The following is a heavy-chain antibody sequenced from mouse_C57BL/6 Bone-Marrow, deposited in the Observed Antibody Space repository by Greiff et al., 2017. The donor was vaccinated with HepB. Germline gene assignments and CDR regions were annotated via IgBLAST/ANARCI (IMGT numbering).Heavy chain of an antibody. CDR3: ARIGAVVARRYFDY. Sequence: QVQLQQPGAELVKPGASVKMSCKASGYTFTSYWITWVKQRPGQGLEWIGDIYPGSGSTNYNEKFKSKATLTVDTSSSTAYMQLSSLTSEDSAVYYCARIGAVVARRYFDYWGQGTTLTVSS. CDR1: GYTFTSYW. J-gene: IGHJ2*01. V-gene: IGHV1-55*01. CDR2: IYPGSGST. D-gene: IGHD1-1*01.